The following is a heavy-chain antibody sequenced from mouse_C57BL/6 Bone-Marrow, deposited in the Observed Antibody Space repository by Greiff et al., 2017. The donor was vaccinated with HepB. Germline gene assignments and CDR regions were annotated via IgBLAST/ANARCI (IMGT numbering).Heavy chain of an antibody. J-gene: IGHJ2*01. Sequence: QVQLQQSGAELVRPGTSVKMSCKASGYTFTNYWIGWAKQRPGHGLEWIGDIYPGGGYTNYNEKFKGKATLTADKSSSTAYMQFSSLTSKDSAIYYCARLNYGSKDYWGQGTTLTVSS. D-gene: IGHD1-1*01. CDR1: GYTFTNYW. V-gene: IGHV1-63*01. CDR2: IYPGGGYT. CDR3: ARLNYGSKDY.